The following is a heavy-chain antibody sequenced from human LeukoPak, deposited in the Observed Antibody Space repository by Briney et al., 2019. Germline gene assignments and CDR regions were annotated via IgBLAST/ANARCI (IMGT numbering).Heavy chain of an antibody. CDR1: GFTFSSYW. J-gene: IGHJ4*02. V-gene: IGHV3-7*01. D-gene: IGHD3-22*01. CDR3: ARDTYDSSGYYAHLDY. Sequence: PGGSLRLSCAASGFTFSSYWMNWVRQAPGKGLEWVANIKQDGSEKYYVDSVKGRFTISRDNAKNSLYLQMSSLRAEDTAVYYCARDTYDSSGYYAHLDYWSQGTLVTVSS. CDR2: IKQDGSEK.